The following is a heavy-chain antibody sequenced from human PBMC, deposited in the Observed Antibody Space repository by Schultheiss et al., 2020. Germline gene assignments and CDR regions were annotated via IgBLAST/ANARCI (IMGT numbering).Heavy chain of an antibody. CDR2: ISYDGSNK. V-gene: IGHV3-30*03. D-gene: IGHD5-12*01. Sequence: GGSLRLSCAASGFTFSSYAMHWVRQAPGKGLEWVAVISYDGSNKYYADSVKGRFTISRDNAKNSLYLQMNSLRAEDTAVYYCAREPHSAYDFRGMDVWGQGTTVTVSS. CDR1: GFTFSSYA. CDR3: AREPHSAYDFRGMDV. J-gene: IGHJ6*02.